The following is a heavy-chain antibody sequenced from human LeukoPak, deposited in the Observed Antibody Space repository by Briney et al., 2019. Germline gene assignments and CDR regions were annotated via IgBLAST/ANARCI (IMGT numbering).Heavy chain of an antibody. CDR2: LDPEDGET. J-gene: IGHJ5*02. CDR3: ATSSRRKQWLGWFGP. CDR1: GYTLTELS. D-gene: IGHD6-19*01. Sequence: ASVKVSCKVSGYTLTELSMHWVRQAPGKGLEWMGGLDPEDGETIYAQKFQGRVTMTEDTSTDTAYMELSSLRSEDTAVYYCATSSRRKQWLGWFGPWGQGTLVTVSS. V-gene: IGHV1-24*01.